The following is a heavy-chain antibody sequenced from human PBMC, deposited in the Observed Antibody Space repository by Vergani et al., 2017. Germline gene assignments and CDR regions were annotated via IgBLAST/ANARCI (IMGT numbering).Heavy chain of an antibody. CDR2: IYYSGST. V-gene: IGHV4-59*01. CDR3: AGVASSRDDFWSGYFDY. J-gene: IGHJ4*02. D-gene: IGHD3-3*01. CDR1: GGSISSYY. Sequence: QVQLQESGPGLVKPSETLSLTCTVSGGSISSYYWSWIRQPPGKGLEWIGYIYYSGSTNYNPSLKSQVTISVDTSKNQFSLKLSSVTAADTAVYYCAGVASSRDDFWSGYFDYWGQGTLVTVSS.